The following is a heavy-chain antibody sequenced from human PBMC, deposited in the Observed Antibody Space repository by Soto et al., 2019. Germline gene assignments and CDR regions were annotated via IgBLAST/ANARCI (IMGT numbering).Heavy chain of an antibody. CDR1: GGTFSSYT. CDR2: IIPILGIA. Sequence: QVQLVQSGAEVKKPGSSVKVSCKASGGTFSSYTISWVRQAPGQGLEWMGRIIPILGIANYAQKFQGRVTITAEKSTSTAYMELSSLRSEDTAVYYCARAQILLGAFDIWGQGTMVTVSS. CDR3: ARAQILLGAFDI. V-gene: IGHV1-69*02. D-gene: IGHD2-8*01. J-gene: IGHJ3*02.